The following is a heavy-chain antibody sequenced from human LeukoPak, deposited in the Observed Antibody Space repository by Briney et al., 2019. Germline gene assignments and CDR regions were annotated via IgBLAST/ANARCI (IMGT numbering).Heavy chain of an antibody. CDR3: AKSLGVGGYTRYKGFDQ. Sequence: PGGSLRLSCAASGFAFNSFAMNWVRRAPGKGLEWVSSISNSDGSSHYADFVKGRFTISRDNSKNTLHLQMNSLRAEDTAVYYCAKSLGVGGYTRYKGFDQWGQGTLVTVSS. D-gene: IGHD3-16*02. CDR2: ISNSDGSS. J-gene: IGHJ4*02. V-gene: IGHV3-23*01. CDR1: GFAFNSFA.